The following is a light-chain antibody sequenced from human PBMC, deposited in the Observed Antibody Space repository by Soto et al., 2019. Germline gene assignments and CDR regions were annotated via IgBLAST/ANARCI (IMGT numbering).Light chain of an antibody. CDR3: QQYDNWPPT. V-gene: IGKV3-15*01. CDR1: QSVGSN. CDR2: GAS. Sequence: EIVMTQSPATLSLSPGERATLSCRASQSVGSNLAWYQQKPGQAPSLLIYGASTRAPGQPARFSGSGSGTGCTRSSSSLQSEDVAVYYWQQYDNWPPTFGGGTKVEIK. J-gene: IGKJ4*01.